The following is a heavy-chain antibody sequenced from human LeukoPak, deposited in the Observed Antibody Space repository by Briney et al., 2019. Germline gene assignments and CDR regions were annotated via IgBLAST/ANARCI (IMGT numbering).Heavy chain of an antibody. CDR3: ARWTYP. V-gene: IGHV3-23*03. D-gene: IGHD3/OR15-3a*01. J-gene: IGHJ5*02. Sequence: GGSLRLSCAASGFTFSNYAMSWVRQTPAMGQEWVSVIYSGGSTFYADSVKGRFTIFRDNSKNTVYLQMNNVKVEDTAVYFCARWTYPWGPGTLVTVSS. CDR1: GFTFSNYA. CDR2: IYSGGST.